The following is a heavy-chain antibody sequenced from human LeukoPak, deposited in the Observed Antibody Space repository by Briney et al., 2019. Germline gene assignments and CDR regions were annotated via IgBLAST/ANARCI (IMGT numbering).Heavy chain of an antibody. CDR1: GVSISSGSNY. D-gene: IGHD6-19*01. CDR3: ARDLSGRGSLAVVY. V-gene: IGHV4-39*07. CDR2: IYSSGGT. Sequence: NPSETLSLTCSVSGVSISSGSNYWGWIRQPPGKTLEWIGSIYSSGGTYYNPSLKSRAIILIDTAKNHVSLNLSSVTAADTAVYYCARDLSGRGSLAVVYWGQGTLVTVSS. J-gene: IGHJ4*02.